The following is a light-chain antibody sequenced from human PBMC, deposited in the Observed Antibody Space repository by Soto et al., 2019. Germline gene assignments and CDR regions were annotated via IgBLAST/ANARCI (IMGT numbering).Light chain of an antibody. Sequence: IQMTQSPSSLSASVGDRVTITCRASQSISSYLNWYQQKPGKAPKLLIYAASSLQSGVPSRFSGSVSGTDFTLTISSLQPEDFATYYCLQDYNYPLSFGGGTKVDIK. CDR3: LQDYNYPLS. V-gene: IGKV1-6*01. J-gene: IGKJ4*01. CDR2: AAS. CDR1: QSISSY.